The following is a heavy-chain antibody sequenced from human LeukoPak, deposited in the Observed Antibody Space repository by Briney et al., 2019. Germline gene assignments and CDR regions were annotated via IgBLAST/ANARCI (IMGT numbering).Heavy chain of an antibody. D-gene: IGHD3-3*02. CDR1: GFTFDDYA. Sequence: PGGSLRLSCAASGFTFDDYAMHWVRQAPGKGLEWVSPISGDGGSTYYADSVKGRFTISRDNSKNSLYLQMNSLRTEDTALYYCAKDRLARVSSATDYWGQGTLVTVSS. J-gene: IGHJ4*02. CDR2: ISGDGGST. V-gene: IGHV3-43*02. CDR3: AKDRLARVSSATDY.